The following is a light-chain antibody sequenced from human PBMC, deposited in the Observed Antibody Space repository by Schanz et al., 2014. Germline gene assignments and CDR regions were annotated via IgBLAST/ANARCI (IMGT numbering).Light chain of an antibody. Sequence: QSALTQPPSASGSPGQSVTISCTGTSSDVGGYNYVSWYQQHPGKAPKLMIYEVSQRPSGVPDRFSGSKSGNTASLTVSGLQAEDEADYYCTSYTGSGTLWVFGGGTKLTVL. J-gene: IGLJ3*02. V-gene: IGLV2-8*01. CDR2: EVS. CDR3: TSYTGSGTLWV. CDR1: SSDVGGYNY.